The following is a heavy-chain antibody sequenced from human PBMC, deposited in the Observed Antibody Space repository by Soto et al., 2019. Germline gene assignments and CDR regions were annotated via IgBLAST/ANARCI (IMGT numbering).Heavy chain of an antibody. CDR2: ISGSGGST. D-gene: IGHD2-8*01. V-gene: IGHV3-23*01. J-gene: IGHJ3*02. Sequence: GGSLRLSCAASGFTLSSYAMSWVRQAPGKGLEWVSAISGSGGSTYYADSVKGRFTISRDNSKNTLYLQMNSLRAEDTAVYYCAKETIGYCTNGVCYDDAFDIWGQGTMVTVSS. CDR1: GFTLSSYA. CDR3: AKETIGYCTNGVCYDDAFDI.